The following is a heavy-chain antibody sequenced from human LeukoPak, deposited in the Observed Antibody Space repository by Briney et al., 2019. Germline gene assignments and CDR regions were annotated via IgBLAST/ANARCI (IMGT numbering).Heavy chain of an antibody. CDR3: ARDGGYCSSTSCYTANDY. CDR2: ISAYNGNT. J-gene: IGHJ4*02. D-gene: IGHD2-2*02. CDR1: GYTFTSYG. V-gene: IGHV1-18*01. Sequence: ASVKVSRKASGYTFTSYGISWVRQAPGQGLEWMGWISAYNGNTNYAQKLQGRVTMTTDTSTSTAYMELRSLRSDDTAVYYCARDGGYCSSTSCYTANDYWGQGTLVTVSS.